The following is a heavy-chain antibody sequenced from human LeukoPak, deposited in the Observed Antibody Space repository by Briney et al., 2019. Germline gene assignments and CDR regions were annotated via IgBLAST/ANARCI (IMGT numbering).Heavy chain of an antibody. CDR2: IYYDGSNK. D-gene: IGHD3-10*01. J-gene: IGHJ4*02. Sequence: GGSLRPSCAASGFKFSNFGMHWIRQAPGKGLEWVSVIYYDGSNKYYADSVKGRFTISKGNSKNMLYLQMNGLRAEDTAVYYCARVWTSGSYGDYWGQGTLVTVSS. CDR1: GFKFSNFG. V-gene: IGHV3-33*01. CDR3: ARVWTSGSYGDY.